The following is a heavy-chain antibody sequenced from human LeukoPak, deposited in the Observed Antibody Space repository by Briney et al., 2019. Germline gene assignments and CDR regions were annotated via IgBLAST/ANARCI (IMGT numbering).Heavy chain of an antibody. Sequence: QPGGSLRLSCAASGFTFSNYGMSWVRQGPGKGLEWVSGITGSGGSTNYADSVKGRFTISRDNSKNTLYLQMNSLRAEDTAVYYCAKATLAKTVVRSGMDVWGQGTTVTVSS. CDR2: ITGSGGST. CDR1: GFTFSNYG. J-gene: IGHJ6*02. CDR3: AKATLAKTVVRSGMDV. V-gene: IGHV3-23*01. D-gene: IGHD3-22*01.